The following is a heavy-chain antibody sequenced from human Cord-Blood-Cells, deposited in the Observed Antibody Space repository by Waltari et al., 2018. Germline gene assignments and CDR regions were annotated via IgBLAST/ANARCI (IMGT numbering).Heavy chain of an antibody. D-gene: IGHD6-19*01. Sequence: QVQLQQWGAGLLKPSETLSLTCAVYGGSFSGYYWSWIRQPPGKGLEWIGENNHSGSTNYNPSLKGRVTISVDTSKNQFSLKLSSVTAADTAVYYCARSNEAVAGTFDYWGQGTLVTVSS. V-gene: IGHV4-34*01. CDR2: NNHSGST. J-gene: IGHJ4*02. CDR3: ARSNEAVAGTFDY. CDR1: GGSFSGYY.